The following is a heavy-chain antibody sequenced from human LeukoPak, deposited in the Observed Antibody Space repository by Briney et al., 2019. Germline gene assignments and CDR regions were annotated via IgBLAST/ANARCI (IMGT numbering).Heavy chain of an antibody. J-gene: IGHJ4*02. Sequence: GGSLRLSCAASGFTFSSAWMSWVRQAPGKGLEWVGRIKSKTDGGTTDYAAPVKGRFTISRDDSKNTLYLQMNSLKTEDTAVYYCTTRLRYFDWTIYDFDYWGQGTLVTVSS. V-gene: IGHV3-15*01. CDR1: GFTFSSAW. D-gene: IGHD3-9*01. CDR3: TTRLRYFDWTIYDFDY. CDR2: IKSKTDGGTT.